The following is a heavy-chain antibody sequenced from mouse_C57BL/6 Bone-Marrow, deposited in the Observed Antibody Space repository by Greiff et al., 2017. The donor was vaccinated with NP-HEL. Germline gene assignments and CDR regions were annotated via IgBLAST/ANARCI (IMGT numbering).Heavy chain of an antibody. J-gene: IGHJ4*01. Sequence: EVQLVESGGGLVQPGGSLSLSCAASGLTFTDYYMSWVRQPPGKALEWLGFIRNKANGYTTEYSASVKGRFTISRDNSQSILYLQMNALRAEDSATYYCARYNGAMDYWGQGTSVTVSS. CDR1: GLTFTDYY. CDR3: ARYNGAMDY. CDR2: IRNKANGYTT. V-gene: IGHV7-3*01.